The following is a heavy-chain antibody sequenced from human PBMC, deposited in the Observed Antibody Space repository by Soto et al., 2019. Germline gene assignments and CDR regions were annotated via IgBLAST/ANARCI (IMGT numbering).Heavy chain of an antibody. J-gene: IGHJ4*02. V-gene: IGHV3-30*18. CDR1: GFTFNTYG. CDR2: ISFDGRNT. D-gene: IGHD3-16*01. Sequence: QVQLVESGGGVVQPGRSLRLSCSASGFTFNTYGMHWVRQAPGKGLEWVVVISFDGRNTYYADSVKGRFTISRDNSKNTRYLQMTSLMPEDTAMYYYAELSGWGSYCNVGSGGDFDYWGQGTLVTVSS. CDR3: AELSGWGSYCNVGSGGDFDY.